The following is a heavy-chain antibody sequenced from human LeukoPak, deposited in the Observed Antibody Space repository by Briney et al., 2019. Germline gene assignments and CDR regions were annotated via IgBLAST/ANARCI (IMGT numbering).Heavy chain of an antibody. CDR2: INPNSGGT. CDR1: GYTFTGYY. CDR3: ARARGIGGSGSYIPTY. Sequence: GSVKVSCKASGYTFTGYYMHWVRQAPGQGLEWMGWINPNSGGTNYAQKFQGRVTMTRDTSISTAYMELSRLRSDDTAVYYCARARGIGGSGSYIPTYWGQGTLVTVSS. J-gene: IGHJ4*02. D-gene: IGHD3-10*01. V-gene: IGHV1-2*02.